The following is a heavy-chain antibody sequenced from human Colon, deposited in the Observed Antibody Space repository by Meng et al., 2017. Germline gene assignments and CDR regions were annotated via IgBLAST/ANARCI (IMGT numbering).Heavy chain of an antibody. V-gene: IGHV3-74*01. CDR3: ARVSDSYGADV. CDR2: VNGDGSTK. CDR1: GFIFSMYW. J-gene: IGHJ6*02. Sequence: ESLNISCASYGFIFSMYWIYWLRQVPRKGLVWVSRVNGDGSTKNYADFVKDRFTISRDNAENIVYLQMNSLTAKDPAVYDCARVSDSYGADVWGQGTTVTVSS.